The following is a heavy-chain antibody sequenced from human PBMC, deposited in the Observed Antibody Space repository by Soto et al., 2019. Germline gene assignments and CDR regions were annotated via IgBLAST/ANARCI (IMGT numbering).Heavy chain of an antibody. Sequence: QVQLQQWGAGLLKPSETLSLTCAVYGGSFSGYYWSWIRQPPGKGLEWIGEINHSGSTNYNPSLKSRVTISVDTSKNQFSLKLSSVTAADTAVYYCAREGMVYYYGWGSLNWFDPWGQGTLVTVSS. CDR2: INHSGST. D-gene: IGHD3-10*01. V-gene: IGHV4-34*01. CDR3: AREGMVYYYGWGSLNWFDP. CDR1: GGSFSGYY. J-gene: IGHJ5*02.